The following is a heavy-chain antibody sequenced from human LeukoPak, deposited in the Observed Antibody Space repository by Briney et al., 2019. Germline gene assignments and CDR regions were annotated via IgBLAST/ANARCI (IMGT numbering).Heavy chain of an antibody. V-gene: IGHV3-7*01. Sequence: GGSLRLSCAASGFTFSSYWMSWVRQAPGKGLEWGANIKQDGSEKYYVDSGKGRFTIARDNAKNSLYMQMTSLRAEDTAVYYCARDPYAYDILTGRLWGQGTLVTVSS. CDR2: IKQDGSEK. J-gene: IGHJ4*02. CDR3: ARDPYAYDILTGRL. D-gene: IGHD3-9*01. CDR1: GFTFSSYW.